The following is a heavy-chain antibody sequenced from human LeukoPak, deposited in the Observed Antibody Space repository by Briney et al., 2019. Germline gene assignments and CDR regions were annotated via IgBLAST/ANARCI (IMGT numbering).Heavy chain of an antibody. CDR3: AKDLSYSFEIPAY. Sequence: GGSLRLSCAASGFTFSSYWMHWVRQAPGKGLVWVSRINSDGSSTSYADSVKGRFTISRDNSGNTLFLQMNSLRAEDTGVYYCAKDLSYSFEIPAYWGQGTLVTVSS. D-gene: IGHD4-11*01. CDR2: INSDGSST. CDR1: GFTFSSYW. J-gene: IGHJ4*02. V-gene: IGHV3-74*01.